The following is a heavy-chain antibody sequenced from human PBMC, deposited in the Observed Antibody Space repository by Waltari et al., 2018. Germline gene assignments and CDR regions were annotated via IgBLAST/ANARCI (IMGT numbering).Heavy chain of an antibody. CDR2: IYYSGST. Sequence: QVQLQESGPGLVKPSETLSLTCPVSGGSISSHYWSWLRQPPGKGLEWIGYIYYSGSTNYNPSLKSRVTISVDTSKNQFSLKLSSVTAADTAVYYCARGRDSSSWYYFAYWGQGTLVTVSS. V-gene: IGHV4-59*11. D-gene: IGHD6-13*01. CDR3: ARGRDSSSWYYFAY. CDR1: GGSISSHY. J-gene: IGHJ4*02.